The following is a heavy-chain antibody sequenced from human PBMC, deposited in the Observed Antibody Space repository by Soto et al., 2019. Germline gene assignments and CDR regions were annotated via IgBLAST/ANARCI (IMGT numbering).Heavy chain of an antibody. V-gene: IGHV3-30-3*01. J-gene: IGHJ4*02. Sequence: GGSLRLSCAASGFTFSSYAMHWVRQAPGKGLEWVAVISYDGSNKYYADSVKGRFTISRDNSKNTLYLQMNSLRAEDTAVYYCARDPPREGHPPTFDYWGQGTLVTVSS. CDR1: GFTFSSYA. CDR2: ISYDGSNK. D-gene: IGHD1-26*01. CDR3: ARDPPREGHPPTFDY.